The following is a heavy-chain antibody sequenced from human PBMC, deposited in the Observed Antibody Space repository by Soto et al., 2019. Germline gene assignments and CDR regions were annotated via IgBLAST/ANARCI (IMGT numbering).Heavy chain of an antibody. CDR3: ARPFCSGGSCWTYYYGMDV. D-gene: IGHD2-15*01. J-gene: IGHJ6*02. CDR2: ISAYNGNT. V-gene: IGHV1-18*01. CDR1: GYTFTSYG. Sequence: ASVKVSCAASGYTFTSYGISWVRQAPGQGLEWVGWISAYNGNTNYAQKLQGRVTMTTDTSTSTAYMELRSLRSDDTAVYYCARPFCSGGSCWTYYYGMDVWGQGTTVTVSS.